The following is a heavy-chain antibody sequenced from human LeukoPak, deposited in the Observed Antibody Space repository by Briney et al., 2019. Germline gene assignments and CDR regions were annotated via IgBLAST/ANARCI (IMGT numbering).Heavy chain of an antibody. J-gene: IGHJ6*02. Sequence: SETLSLTCAVYGGSFSGYYWSWIRQPPGKGLEWIGEINHSGSTNYNPSLKSRVTISVDTSKNQFSLKLSSVTPEDTAVYYCARDKRTQTPRDYYYYGMDVWGQGTTVTVSS. CDR2: INHSGST. CDR1: GGSFSGYY. V-gene: IGHV4-34*01. CDR3: ARDKRTQTPRDYYYYGMDV.